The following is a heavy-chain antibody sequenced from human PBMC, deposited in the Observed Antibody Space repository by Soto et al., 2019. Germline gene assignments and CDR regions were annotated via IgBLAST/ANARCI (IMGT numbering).Heavy chain of an antibody. Sequence: QVQLQESGPGLVKPSETLSLTCTVSGGSISSYYWSWIRQPPGKGLEWIGYIYYSGSTNYSPSPQILVTTSAVTSTTPFSLKLGSVTAADTAVYYCAGSWGYYFHYWGQGTLATVSS. CDR3: AGSWGYYFHY. V-gene: IGHV4-59*01. D-gene: IGHD3-16*01. J-gene: IGHJ4*02. CDR2: IYYSGST. CDR1: GGSISSYY.